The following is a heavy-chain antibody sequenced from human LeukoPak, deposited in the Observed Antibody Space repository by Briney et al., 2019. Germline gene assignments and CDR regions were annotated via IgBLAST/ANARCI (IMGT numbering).Heavy chain of an antibody. CDR1: GFTFSSYA. V-gene: IGHV3-21*01. CDR2: ISSSSSYI. CDR3: ARVLGVVAYYYMDV. J-gene: IGHJ6*03. D-gene: IGHD2-15*01. Sequence: GGSLRLSCAASGFTFSSYAMNWVRQAPGKGLEWVSSISSSSSYIYYADSVKGRFTISRDNAKNSLYLQMNSLRAEDTAVYYCARVLGVVAYYYMDVWGKGTTVTVSS.